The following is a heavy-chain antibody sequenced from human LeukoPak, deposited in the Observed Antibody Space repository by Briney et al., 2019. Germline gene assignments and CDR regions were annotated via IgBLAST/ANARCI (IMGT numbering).Heavy chain of an antibody. Sequence: GGSLRLSCAASGFTFSSYWMSWVRQAPGKGLEWVANIKKDGSEKYYVDSVKGRFTISRDNAKNSLYLQMNSLRAEDTAVYYCARDSSSSWYYYYYYMDVWGKGTTVTVSS. V-gene: IGHV3-7*01. CDR3: ARDSSSSWYYYYYYMDV. CDR1: GFTFSSYW. CDR2: IKKDGSEK. J-gene: IGHJ6*03. D-gene: IGHD6-13*01.